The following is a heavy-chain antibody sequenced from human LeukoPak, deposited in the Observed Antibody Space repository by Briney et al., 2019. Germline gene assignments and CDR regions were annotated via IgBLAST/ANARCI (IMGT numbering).Heavy chain of an antibody. D-gene: IGHD2-15*01. V-gene: IGHV3-7*03. CDR1: GFTFSNYW. CDR3: ARDHGRYCSGGSCYFGGFFEY. Sequence: PGGSLRLSCAASGFTFSNYWISWVRQAPGKGLEWVANIKQDGSEKYYVDSVKGRFTISRDNAKNSLYLQMNSLRAEDTAVYYCARDHGRYCSGGSCYFGGFFEYWGQGTLGTVSS. J-gene: IGHJ4*02. CDR2: IKQDGSEK.